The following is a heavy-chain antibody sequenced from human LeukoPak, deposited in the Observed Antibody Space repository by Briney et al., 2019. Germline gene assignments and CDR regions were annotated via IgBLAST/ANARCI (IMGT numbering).Heavy chain of an antibody. CDR3: ARHGSGSYSISWSDP. V-gene: IGHV5-51*01. CDR1: GYSFTSYW. J-gene: IGHJ5*02. CDR2: IYPGDSYT. D-gene: IGHD3-10*01. Sequence: GESVQISCKGSGYSFTSYWIGWVGQMPGKGLEWMGIIYPGDSYTRYSPSFQGQVTISADKPVRPASLQWSSLKASETAMYYCARHGSGSYSISWSDPWGHGALVTVSS.